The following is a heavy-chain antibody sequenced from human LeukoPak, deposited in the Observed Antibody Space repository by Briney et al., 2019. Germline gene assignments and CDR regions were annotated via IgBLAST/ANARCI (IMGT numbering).Heavy chain of an antibody. J-gene: IGHJ6*04. V-gene: IGHV1-69*01. D-gene: IGHD3-10*02. CDR2: IIPIFGTA. CDR1: GGTFSSYA. Sequence: GASVKVSCKASGGTFSSYAISWVRQAPGQGLEWMGGIIPIFGTANYAQKFQGRVTITADESTSTAYMELSSLRSEDTAVYYCASMFGDSSWPEDVWGKGTTVTVSS. CDR3: ASMFGDSSWPEDV.